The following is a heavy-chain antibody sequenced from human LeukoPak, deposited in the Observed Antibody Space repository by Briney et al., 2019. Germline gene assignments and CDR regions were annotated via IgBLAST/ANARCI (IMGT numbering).Heavy chain of an antibody. D-gene: IGHD4-11*01. J-gene: IGHJ6*03. Sequence: PGGSLRLSCAASGFTFSSYSMNWVRQAPGKGLEWVSYISSSSTTIYYADSVKGRFTISRDNVKNSLYLQMNSLRAEDTAVYYCARDGAPHDYTGPDYYYYYMDVWGKGTTVTVSS. V-gene: IGHV3-48*01. CDR2: ISSSSTTI. CDR1: GFTFSSYS. CDR3: ARDGAPHDYTGPDYYYYYMDV.